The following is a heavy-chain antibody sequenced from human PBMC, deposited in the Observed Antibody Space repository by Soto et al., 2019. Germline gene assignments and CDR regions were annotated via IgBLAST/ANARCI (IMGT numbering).Heavy chain of an antibody. D-gene: IGHD1-26*01. V-gene: IGHV2-5*01. CDR3: AHRYGGNYYPWYFAS. J-gene: IGHJ4*02. Sequence: SGPTLVNPTETLTLTCTYCGVALTTSGSGVGWIRQPPGKALERLAPSSWKDGKRYNPGLVSRLTITKDTYNNQVILTLTPPDPVDTANYFCAHRYGGNYYPWYFASWGQGTLVTVSS. CDR2: SSWKDGK. CDR1: GVALTTSGSG.